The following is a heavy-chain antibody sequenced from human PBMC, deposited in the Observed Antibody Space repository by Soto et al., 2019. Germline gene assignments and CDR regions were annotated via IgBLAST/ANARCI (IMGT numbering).Heavy chain of an antibody. Sequence: QVQLVQSGAEVKKPGSSVKVSCKASGGTFSSYAISWVRQAPGQGLEWMGGIIPIFGTANYAQKFQGRVTITADESTSTAYMELSSLRSEDTAVYYCAREYYDFWSGYYGRNGMDVWGQGTTVTVS. V-gene: IGHV1-69*01. CDR2: IIPIFGTA. J-gene: IGHJ6*02. D-gene: IGHD3-3*01. CDR3: AREYYDFWSGYYGRNGMDV. CDR1: GGTFSSYA.